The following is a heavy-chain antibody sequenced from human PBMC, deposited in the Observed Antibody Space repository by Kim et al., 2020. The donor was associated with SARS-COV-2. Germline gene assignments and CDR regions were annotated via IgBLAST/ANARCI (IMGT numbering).Heavy chain of an antibody. V-gene: IGHV1-8*01. Sequence: ASVKVSCKASGYTFTSYDINWVRQATGQGLEWMGWMNPNSGNTGYAQKFQGRVTMTRNTSISTAYMELSSLRSEDTAVYYCARGRYCSGGSCYSNGIWFDPWGQGTLVTVSS. CDR3: ARGRYCSGGSCYSNGIWFDP. J-gene: IGHJ5*02. CDR1: GYTFTSYD. CDR2: MNPNSGNT. D-gene: IGHD2-15*01.